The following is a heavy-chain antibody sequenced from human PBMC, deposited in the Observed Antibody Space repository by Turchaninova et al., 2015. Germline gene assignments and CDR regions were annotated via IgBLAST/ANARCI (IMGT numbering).Heavy chain of an antibody. CDR2: IYYSGTT. J-gene: IGHJ6*03. Sequence: QLQLQESGPGLVKPSETLSLTCSVSGGAITSSTYYWAWIRQSPGTGLEWIGTIYYSGTTYSNPSLKSLLTMYVDTSKNQFSLKLNSVTAADTAVYFCARQYYDLWSGYSNYYYMDVWGKGTTVTVSS. CDR1: GGAITSSTYY. V-gene: IGHV4-39*01. CDR3: ARQYYDLWSGYSNYYYMDV. D-gene: IGHD3-3*01.